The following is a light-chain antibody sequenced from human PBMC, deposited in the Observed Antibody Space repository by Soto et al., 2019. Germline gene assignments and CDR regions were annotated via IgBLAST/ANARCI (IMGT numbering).Light chain of an antibody. CDR3: QQSYSTPEYT. CDR2: AAS. Sequence: DLQMTQSPSSLSASVGDRVTITCRASQSISSYLNWYQQKPGKAPKLLIYAASSLQSGVPSRFSGSGSGTEFTLTISSLQPEDFATYYCQQSYSTPEYTFGQGTKLEIK. V-gene: IGKV1-39*01. CDR1: QSISSY. J-gene: IGKJ2*01.